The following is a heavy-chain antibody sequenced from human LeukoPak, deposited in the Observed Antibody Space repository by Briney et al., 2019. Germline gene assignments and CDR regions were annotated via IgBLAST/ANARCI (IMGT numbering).Heavy chain of an antibody. CDR2: IYYSGST. Sequence: TSETLSLTCTVSGGSISSSSYYWGWIRQPPGKGLEWIGSIYYSGSTYYNPSLKSRVTISVDTSKNQFSLKLSSVTAADTAVYYCARDSLDQLLYPYYYYMDVWGKGTTVTISS. CDR3: ARDSLDQLLYPYYYYMDV. CDR1: GGSISSSSYY. V-gene: IGHV4-39*07. D-gene: IGHD2-2*02. J-gene: IGHJ6*03.